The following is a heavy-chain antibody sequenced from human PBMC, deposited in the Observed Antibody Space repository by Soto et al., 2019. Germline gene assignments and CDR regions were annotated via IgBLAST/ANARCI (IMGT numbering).Heavy chain of an antibody. CDR3: ARVVPGAEAWFGP. Sequence: ASVKISCKTSGYTFSNYGITWVRQAPGQPLEWLGWISLYSDGTNYAQKFQGRVSMTTDTSTTTAYMELRSLRSDDTAVYYCARVVPGAEAWFGPWGQGTLVTVSS. J-gene: IGHJ5*02. D-gene: IGHD2-2*01. CDR1: GYTFSNYG. CDR2: ISLYSDGT. V-gene: IGHV1-18*01.